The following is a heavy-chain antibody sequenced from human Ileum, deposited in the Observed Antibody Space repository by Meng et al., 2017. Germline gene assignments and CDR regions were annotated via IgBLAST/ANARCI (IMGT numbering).Heavy chain of an antibody. CDR1: GGSFSCYY. CDR3: ARGGVAARLGT. CDR2: ISHSGST. Sequence: QVHLQSCGRGLLKPSETLSLTCGANGGSFSCYYWSWIRQPPGKGLEWIGEISHSGSTHYNPSLKSRLTISVDTSNNQFSLKLNSVTAADTAVYYCARGGVAARLGTWGQGALVTVSS. D-gene: IGHD6-6*01. V-gene: IGHV4-34*02. J-gene: IGHJ4*02.